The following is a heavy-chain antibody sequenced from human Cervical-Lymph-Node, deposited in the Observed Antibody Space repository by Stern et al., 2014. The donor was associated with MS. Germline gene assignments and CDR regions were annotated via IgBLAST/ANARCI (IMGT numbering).Heavy chain of an antibody. J-gene: IGHJ5*02. V-gene: IGHV7-4-1*02. CDR1: GYTLTNFP. CDR2: INTDTGSP. Sequence: QVQLVESGSELKKPGASVKLSCKTSGYTLTNFPMTWVRQAPGQGLEWMGWINTDTGSPKYAQGFTGRFVFSLDPSVSTTYLQINDLKAADTAVYFCVRGGMQKQQLGKLDTWGQGTLVSVSS. CDR3: VRGGMQKQQLGKLDT. D-gene: IGHD6-13*01.